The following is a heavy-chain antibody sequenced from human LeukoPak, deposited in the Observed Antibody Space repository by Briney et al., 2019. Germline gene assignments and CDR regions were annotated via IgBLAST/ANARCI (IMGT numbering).Heavy chain of an antibody. V-gene: IGHV1-69*05. CDR1: GGTFSSYA. D-gene: IGHD5-24*01. CDR3: ARSVDGYNSDAFDI. Sequence: ASVKVSCKASGGTFSSYAISWVRQAPGQGLEWMGRIIPIFGTANYAQKFQGRVTITTDESTSTAYMELSSLRSEDTAVYYCARSVDGYNSDAFDIWGQGTMVTVSS. CDR2: IIPIFGTA. J-gene: IGHJ3*02.